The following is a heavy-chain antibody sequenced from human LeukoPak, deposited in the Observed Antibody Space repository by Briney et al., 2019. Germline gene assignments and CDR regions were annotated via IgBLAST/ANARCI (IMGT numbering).Heavy chain of an antibody. CDR1: GGSISSYY. J-gene: IGHJ5*02. Sequence: SETLSLTCIVSGGSISSYYWNWIRQPPGKGLEWIGYIYSSGSTDYNPSLKGRVTMSVDTSKSQFSLKLNSVTAADTAVYYCARQSDGYDSNWFDPWGQGTLVTVSS. V-gene: IGHV4-4*09. CDR3: ARQSDGYDSNWFDP. CDR2: IYSSGST. D-gene: IGHD5-24*01.